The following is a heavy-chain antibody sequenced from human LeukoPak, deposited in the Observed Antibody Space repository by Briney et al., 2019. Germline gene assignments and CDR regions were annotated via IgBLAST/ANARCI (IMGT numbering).Heavy chain of an antibody. Sequence: PSETLSLTCTVPGGSISSYYWSWIRQPPGKGLEWIGYIYYSGSTNYNPSLKSRVTISVDTSKNQFSLKLSSVTAADTAVYYCASSVGYSNYYYYGMDVWGQGTTVTVSS. CDR3: ASSVGYSNYYYYGMDV. CDR2: IYYSGST. D-gene: IGHD4-11*01. CDR1: GGSISSYY. J-gene: IGHJ6*02. V-gene: IGHV4-59*01.